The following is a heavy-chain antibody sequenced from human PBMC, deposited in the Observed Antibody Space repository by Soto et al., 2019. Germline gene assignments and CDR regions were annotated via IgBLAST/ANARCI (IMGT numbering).Heavy chain of an antibody. CDR3: AKDQRGYSSTARIDY. CDR1: GFTFISYA. V-gene: IGHV3-23*01. CDR2: ISGSGGST. Sequence: GGSLRLSCAASGFTFISYAMSWGLQAPGKGLEWVSAISGSGGSTYYADSVKGRFTISRDNSKNTLYLQMNSLRAEDTAVYYCAKDQRGYSSTARIDYWGQGTLVTVSS. J-gene: IGHJ4*02. D-gene: IGHD6-13*01.